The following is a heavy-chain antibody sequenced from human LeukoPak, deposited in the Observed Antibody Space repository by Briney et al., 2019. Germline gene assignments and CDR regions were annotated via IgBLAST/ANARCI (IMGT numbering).Heavy chain of an antibody. CDR3: ASEDSYENIDY. V-gene: IGHV1-2*06. CDR1: GYTFTSHH. D-gene: IGHD5-18*01. Sequence: ASVKVSCKASGYTFTSHHINWVRQAPGQGLEWMGRINPNSGGTNYAQKFQGRVTMTRDTSISTAYMELSRLRSDDTAVYYCASEDSYENIDYWGQGTLVTVSS. CDR2: INPNSGGT. J-gene: IGHJ4*02.